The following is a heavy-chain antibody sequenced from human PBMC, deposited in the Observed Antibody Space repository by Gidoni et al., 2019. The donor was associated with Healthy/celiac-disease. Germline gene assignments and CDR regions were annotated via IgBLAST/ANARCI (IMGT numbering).Heavy chain of an antibody. CDR3: ARGGAMGKYYYYGMDV. J-gene: IGHJ6*02. V-gene: IGHV1-2*04. CDR2: INPNSGGT. Sequence: QVQLVQSGAEVKKPGASVKVPCKAYGSTFTGYYMPWVRQAPGQGLEWMGWINPNSGGTNYAQKFQGWVTMTRDTSISTAYMELSRLRSDDTAVYYCARGGAMGKYYYYGMDVWGQGTTVTVSS. D-gene: IGHD3-16*01. CDR1: GSTFTGYY.